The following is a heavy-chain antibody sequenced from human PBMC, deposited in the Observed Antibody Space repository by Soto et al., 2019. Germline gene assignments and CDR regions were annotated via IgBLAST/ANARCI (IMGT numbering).Heavy chain of an antibody. CDR3: ARGPRVVRGRTPNCYYMDV. D-gene: IGHD3-10*01. Sequence: QVQLQQWGAGLLKPSETLSLTCAVYGGSFSGYYWSWIRQPPGKGLEWIGEINHSGSTNYNPSLKSRVTISVDTSKNQFSLKLSSVTAADTAVYYCARGPRVVRGRTPNCYYMDVWGKGTTVTVSS. J-gene: IGHJ6*03. V-gene: IGHV4-34*01. CDR1: GGSFSGYY. CDR2: INHSGST.